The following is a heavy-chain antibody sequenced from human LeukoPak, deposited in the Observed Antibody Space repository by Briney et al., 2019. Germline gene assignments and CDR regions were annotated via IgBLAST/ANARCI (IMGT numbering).Heavy chain of an antibody. D-gene: IGHD5-24*01. Sequence: GGSLRLSCAASGFAFSTYIMHWVRQAPGKGLEWVAVISDDGSNKYYADSVKGRFTISRDNSKNSLFLQMNSLRVEDTAVYYCARGNNTFEMATLALDHWGQGALVTVSS. CDR1: GFAFSTYI. J-gene: IGHJ4*02. V-gene: IGHV3-30*14. CDR3: ARGNNTFEMATLALDH. CDR2: ISDDGSNK.